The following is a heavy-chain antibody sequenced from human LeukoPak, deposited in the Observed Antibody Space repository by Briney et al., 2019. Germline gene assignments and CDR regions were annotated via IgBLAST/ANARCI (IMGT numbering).Heavy chain of an antibody. CDR3: AKPQSSGNYGFDY. D-gene: IGHD3-10*01. Sequence: GGSLRLSCAASRFTFASYAMSWVRQAPGQGLEWVSVISGGGDTNYADSVKGRFTISRDNSKNTLYLQMNSLRVEDTAVYYCAKPQSSGNYGFDYWGQGTLVTVSS. J-gene: IGHJ4*02. CDR2: ISGGGDT. V-gene: IGHV3-23*01. CDR1: RFTFASYA.